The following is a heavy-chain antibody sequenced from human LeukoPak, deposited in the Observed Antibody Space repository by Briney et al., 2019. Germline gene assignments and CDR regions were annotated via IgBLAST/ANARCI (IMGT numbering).Heavy chain of an antibody. Sequence: SETLSLTCTVSGGSISNYYWNWIRQPPGKGLEWIGYIYYSGSTNYNPSLKSRVTISVDTSKNQFSLKLSSVTAADTAVYYCARGRGRLGSYYYYYMDVWGKGTTVTVSS. CDR2: IYYSGST. J-gene: IGHJ6*03. V-gene: IGHV4-59*01. D-gene: IGHD7-27*01. CDR3: ARGRGRLGSYYYYYMDV. CDR1: GGSISNYY.